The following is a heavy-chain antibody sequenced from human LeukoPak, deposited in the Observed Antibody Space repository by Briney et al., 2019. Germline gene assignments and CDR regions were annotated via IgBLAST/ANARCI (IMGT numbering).Heavy chain of an antibody. CDR2: ISRSSDYI. Sequence: GGSLRLSCAASGFTFSSYNMNWVRQAPGKGLEWVSSISRSSDYIYYADSVKGRFTISRDNAKNSLYLQMNSLRAEDTAVYYSAREELSYWGQGTLVTVSS. D-gene: IGHD1-26*01. V-gene: IGHV3-21*01. J-gene: IGHJ4*02. CDR3: AREELSY. CDR1: GFTFSSYN.